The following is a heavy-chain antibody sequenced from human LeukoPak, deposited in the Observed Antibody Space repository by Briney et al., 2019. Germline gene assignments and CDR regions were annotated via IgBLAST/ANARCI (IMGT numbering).Heavy chain of an antibody. CDR1: GGSISSYY. J-gene: IGHJ5*02. Sequence: ETLSLTCTVSGGSISSYYWSWIRRPPGKGLEWIGYIYYSGSTNYNPSLKSRVTISVDTSKNQFSLKLSSVTAADTAVYYCARLVGRYCSSTSCYRENWFDPWGQGTLVTVSS. CDR2: IYYSGST. D-gene: IGHD2-2*01. V-gene: IGHV4-59*08. CDR3: ARLVGRYCSSTSCYRENWFDP.